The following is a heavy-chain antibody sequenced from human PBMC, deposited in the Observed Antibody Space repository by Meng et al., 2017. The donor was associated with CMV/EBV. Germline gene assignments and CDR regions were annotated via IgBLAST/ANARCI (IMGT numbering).Heavy chain of an antibody. V-gene: IGHV5-51*01. CDR2: IYPGDSDT. CDR3: ARHGGEYDYVWGSRSMYYYYGMDV. CDR1: GFTFSSYW. J-gene: IGHJ6*02. Sequence: GESLKISCAASGFTFSSYWMSWVRQAPGKGLEWMGIIYPGDSDTRYSPSFQGQVTISADKSISTAYLQWSSLKASDTAMYYCARHGGEYDYVWGSRSMYYYYGMDVWGQGTTVTVSS. D-gene: IGHD3-16*01.